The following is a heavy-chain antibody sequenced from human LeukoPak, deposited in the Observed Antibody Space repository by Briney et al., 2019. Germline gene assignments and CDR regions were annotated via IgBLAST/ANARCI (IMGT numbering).Heavy chain of an antibody. CDR1: GFTFDDYA. J-gene: IGHJ4*02. CDR3: AKDMGPLRYYYGSGSLDY. CDR2: ISWNSGSI. V-gene: IGHV3-9*01. Sequence: GGSLRLSCAASGFTFDDYAMHWVRQAPGKGLEWVSGISWNSGSIGYAESVKGRFTISIDNAKNSLYLQMNSLSAEETALYYCAKDMGPLRYYYGSGSLDYWGQGTLVTVSS. D-gene: IGHD3-10*01.